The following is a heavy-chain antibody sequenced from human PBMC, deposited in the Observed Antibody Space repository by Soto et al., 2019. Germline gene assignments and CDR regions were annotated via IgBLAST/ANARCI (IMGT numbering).Heavy chain of an antibody. Sequence: GGSLRLSCAASGFTFSSYSMNWVRQAPGKGLEWVSSISSSSSYIYYADSVKGRFTISRDNAKNSLYLQMNSLRAEDTAVYYCARDCMVGCGGGVVPAAVYYYYYGMDVWGQGTTVTVSS. CDR1: GFTFSSYS. CDR3: ARDCMVGCGGGVVPAAVYYYYYGMDV. J-gene: IGHJ6*02. V-gene: IGHV3-21*01. CDR2: ISSSSSYI. D-gene: IGHD2-2*01.